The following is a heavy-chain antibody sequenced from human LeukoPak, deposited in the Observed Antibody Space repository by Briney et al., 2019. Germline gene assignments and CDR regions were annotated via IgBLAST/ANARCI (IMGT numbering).Heavy chain of an antibody. V-gene: IGHV3-30-3*01. D-gene: IGHD3-10*02. J-gene: IGHJ4*02. CDR2: ISYDGSNK. CDR3: AGACSGSYYAYFDY. CDR1: GFTFSSYA. Sequence: GGSLRLSCAASGFTFSSYAMHWVRQAPGKGLEWVAVISYDGSNKYYADSVKGRFTISRDNSKNTLYLQMNSLRAEDTAVYYCAGACSGSYYAYFDYWGQGTLVTVSS.